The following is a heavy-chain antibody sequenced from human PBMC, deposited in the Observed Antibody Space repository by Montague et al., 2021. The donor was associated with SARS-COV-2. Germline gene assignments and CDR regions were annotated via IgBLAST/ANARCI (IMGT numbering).Heavy chain of an antibody. CDR1: GVSITSTNW. D-gene: IGHD1-1*01. V-gene: IGHV4-4*02. Sequence: SETLSPTCAVSGVSITSTNWWSLVRQPPGKGLEWIGEISYGGIATYNPSLKSRATISMDRSRNLFSLKLSSVTAADTAIYYCAGNVLTVPADYWGQGTLVTVS. CDR2: ISYGGIA. J-gene: IGHJ4*02. CDR3: AGNVLTVPADY.